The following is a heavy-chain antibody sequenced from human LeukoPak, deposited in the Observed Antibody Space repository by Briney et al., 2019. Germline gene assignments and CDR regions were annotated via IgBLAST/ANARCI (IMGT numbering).Heavy chain of an antibody. D-gene: IGHD3-10*01. J-gene: IGHJ5*02. CDR3: ARESRDPWEKYYYGSGSQPLIDP. CDR1: GGSISSYY. V-gene: IGHV4-4*07. Sequence: SETLSLTCTVSGGSISSYYWSWIRQPAGKGLEWIGRIYTSGSTNYNPSLKSRVTMSVDTSKNQFSLKLSSVTAADTAVYYCARESRDPWEKYYYGSGSQPLIDPWGQGTLVTVSS. CDR2: IYTSGST.